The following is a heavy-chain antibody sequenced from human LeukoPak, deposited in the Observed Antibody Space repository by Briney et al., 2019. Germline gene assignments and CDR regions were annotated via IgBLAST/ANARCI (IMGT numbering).Heavy chain of an antibody. CDR1: GGSISSGSYY. Sequence: PSETLSLTWTVYGGSISSGSYYWSWIRQPAGKGLEWIGRIYTSGSTNYNPSLNSRVTISVDTSKNQFSLKLSSVTAADTAVYYCASSIAAFFDYWGQGTLVTVSS. V-gene: IGHV4-61*02. D-gene: IGHD6-6*01. CDR3: ASSIAAFFDY. CDR2: IYTSGST. J-gene: IGHJ4*02.